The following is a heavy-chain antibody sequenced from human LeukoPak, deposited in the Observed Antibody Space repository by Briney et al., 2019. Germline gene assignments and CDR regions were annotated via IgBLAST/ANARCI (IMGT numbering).Heavy chain of an antibody. D-gene: IGHD3-3*01. CDR2: ISYDGSNK. V-gene: IGHV3-30*18. CDR3: AKGITIFGVVNNDAFDI. Sequence: GGSLRLSCAASGFTFGTYGMHWVRQAPGKWLEWVAVISYDGSNKYYADSVKGRFTISRDNSKNTLYLQMYSLRAEDTAVFYCAKGITIFGVVNNDAFDIWGPGTMVTVSS. CDR1: GFTFGTYG. J-gene: IGHJ3*02.